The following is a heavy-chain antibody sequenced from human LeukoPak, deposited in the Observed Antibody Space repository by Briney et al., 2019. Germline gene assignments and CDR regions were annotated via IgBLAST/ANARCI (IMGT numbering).Heavy chain of an antibody. J-gene: IGHJ3*02. CDR3: ARKVVTFADDAFDI. V-gene: IGHV3-9*01. CDR1: GFTFDDYA. D-gene: IGHD3-22*01. Sequence: PGRSLRLSCAASGFTFDDYAMHWVRQAPGKGLEWVSGISWNSGSIGYADSVKGRFTISRDNAKNSLYLQINSLRAEDTALYYCARKVVTFADDAFDIWGQGTMVTVSS. CDR2: ISWNSGSI.